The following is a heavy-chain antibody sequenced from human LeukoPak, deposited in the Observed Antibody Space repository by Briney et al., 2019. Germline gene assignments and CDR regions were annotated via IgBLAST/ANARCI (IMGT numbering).Heavy chain of an antibody. J-gene: IGHJ4*02. D-gene: IGHD6-13*01. Sequence: PSETLSLTCAVSGGSISSGGYSWSWIRQPPGKGLEWIGYIYHSGSTYYNPSLKSRVTISVDTSKNQFSLKLSSVTAADTAVYYCARALAAAELDYWGQGTLVTVSS. V-gene: IGHV4-30-2*05. CDR1: GGSISSGGYS. CDR3: ARALAAAELDY. CDR2: IYHSGST.